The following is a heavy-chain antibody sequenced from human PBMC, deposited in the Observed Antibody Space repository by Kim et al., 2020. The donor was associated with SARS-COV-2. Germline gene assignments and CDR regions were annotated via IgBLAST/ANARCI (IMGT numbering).Heavy chain of an antibody. CDR2: ISSSSSYI. V-gene: IGHV3-21*01. CDR1: GFTFSSYS. D-gene: IGHD2-15*01. J-gene: IGHJ4*02. Sequence: GGSLRLSCAASGFTFSSYSMNWVRQAPGKGLEWVSSISSSSSYIYYADSVKGRFTISRDNAKNSLYLQMNSLRAEDTAVYYCARDAVRLIERYCSGGSCYSGGVYHIDYWGQGTLVTVSS. CDR3: ARDAVRLIERYCSGGSCYSGGVYHIDY.